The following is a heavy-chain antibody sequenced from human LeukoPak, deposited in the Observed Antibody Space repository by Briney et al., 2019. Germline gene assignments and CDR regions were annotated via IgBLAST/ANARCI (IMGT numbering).Heavy chain of an antibody. CDR1: GFNVNSNY. Sequence: GGSLRLSCAASGFNVNSNYMSWVRQAPGKGLEWVSSISSDSSYIYYADSVKGRFTISRDNAKNSLYLQMNSLKAEDTAAYYCAMAGGSYSHFYYYMDVWGKGTTVTVSS. CDR2: ISSDSSYI. J-gene: IGHJ6*03. V-gene: IGHV3-21*01. D-gene: IGHD1-26*01. CDR3: AMAGGSYSHFYYYMDV.